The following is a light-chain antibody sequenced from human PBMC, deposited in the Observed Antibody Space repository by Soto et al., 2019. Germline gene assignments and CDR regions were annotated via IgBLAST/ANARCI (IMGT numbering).Light chain of an antibody. V-gene: IGLV2-8*01. CDR3: SSFAGGGNPLL. CDR1: SSDVGGYNY. J-gene: IGLJ2*01. Sequence: QSALTQPPSASGSLGQSVTISCTGTSSDVGGYNYVSWHQQHPGKAPKVMIYEVTKRPPGVPDRFSGSKSGNTASLTVSGLQAEAEADYYCSSFAGGGNPLLLGGGTKVTVL. CDR2: EVT.